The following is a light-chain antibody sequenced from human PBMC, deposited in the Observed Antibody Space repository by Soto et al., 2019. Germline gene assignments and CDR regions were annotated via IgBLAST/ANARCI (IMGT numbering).Light chain of an antibody. Sequence: QSVLTQPPSVSGDPGQRVTISCTGSSSNIGAGYDVHWYQQLPGTAPKLLFYGNTNRPSGVPDRFSASKSGTSASLAITGLQAEDEADYYCQSYDSSLSGVVFGGGTKLTVL. CDR2: GNT. V-gene: IGLV1-40*01. CDR1: SSNIGAGYD. J-gene: IGLJ3*02. CDR3: QSYDSSLSGVV.